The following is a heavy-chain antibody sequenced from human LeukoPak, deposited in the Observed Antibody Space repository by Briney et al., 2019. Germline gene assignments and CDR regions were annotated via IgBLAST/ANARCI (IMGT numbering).Heavy chain of an antibody. CDR2: IIPIFGTA. CDR1: GGTFINYA. Sequence: GASVKVSCKASGGTFINYAISWVRQAPGQGLEWMGGIIPIFGTANYAQKFQRRVTITADKSTSTAYMELSSLRSEDTAVYYCARPSAATEYYYYYYMDVWGKGTTVTVSS. D-gene: IGHD2-15*01. V-gene: IGHV1-69*06. CDR3: ARPSAATEYYYYYYMDV. J-gene: IGHJ6*03.